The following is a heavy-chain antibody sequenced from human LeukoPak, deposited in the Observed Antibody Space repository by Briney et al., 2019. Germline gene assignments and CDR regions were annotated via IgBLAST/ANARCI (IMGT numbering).Heavy chain of an antibody. Sequence: GGSLRLSCAASGFTFISYNMNWVRQAPGKGLEWVSSISSSTSYIYYADSVKGRFTISRDNAKNSLYLQMNSLRAEDTAVYYCTKVRGAAEIDYSGQGTLVTVSS. CDR1: GFTFISYN. CDR3: TKVRGAAEIDY. CDR2: ISSSTSYI. D-gene: IGHD6-25*01. J-gene: IGHJ4*02. V-gene: IGHV3-21*01.